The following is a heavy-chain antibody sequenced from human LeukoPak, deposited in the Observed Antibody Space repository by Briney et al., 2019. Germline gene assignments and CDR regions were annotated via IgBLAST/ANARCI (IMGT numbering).Heavy chain of an antibody. V-gene: IGHV4-34*01. D-gene: IGHD3-16*01. CDR2: INHSGST. J-gene: IGHJ4*02. CDR1: GGSFSGYY. Sequence: SETLSLTCAVYGGSFSGYYWSWIRQPPGKGLEWIGEINHSGSTNYNPSLKSRVTISVDTSKNQFSLKLSSVTAADTAAYYCARGNYDYVWGGIDYWGQGTLVTVSS. CDR3: ARGNYDYVWGGIDY.